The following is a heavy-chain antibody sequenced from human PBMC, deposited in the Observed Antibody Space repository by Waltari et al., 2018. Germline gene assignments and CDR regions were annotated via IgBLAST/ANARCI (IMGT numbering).Heavy chain of an antibody. CDR2: VDPEDGET. V-gene: IGHV1-69-2*01. J-gene: IGHJ3*01. CDR1: GYTFSDYY. D-gene: IGHD6-19*01. Sequence: EVQLLQSGAELKEPGTTVRISCKVSGYTFSDYYIHWVQQAPGKGLRWMGLVDPEDGETIYADHFQGRVTISADTSTDTAVMELSSLRSEDTAVFYCATALGDSSSASRPFDFWGQGTMITVSS. CDR3: ATALGDSSSASRPFDF.